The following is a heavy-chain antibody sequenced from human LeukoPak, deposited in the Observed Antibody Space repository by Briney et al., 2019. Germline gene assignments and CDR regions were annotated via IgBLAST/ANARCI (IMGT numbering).Heavy chain of an antibody. CDR2: IGGSAGST. CDR1: GFTFSSYA. Sequence: GGSLRLSCAASGFTFSSYAMSWVRQAPGRGLEWVSAIGGSAGSTYYADSVKGRFTISRDNSKNTLYLQMNSLRAEDTAVYYCAKQGNDFWSGYSTYYYYYMDVWGKGTTVTVSS. D-gene: IGHD3-3*01. CDR3: AKQGNDFWSGYSTYYYYYMDV. J-gene: IGHJ6*03. V-gene: IGHV3-23*01.